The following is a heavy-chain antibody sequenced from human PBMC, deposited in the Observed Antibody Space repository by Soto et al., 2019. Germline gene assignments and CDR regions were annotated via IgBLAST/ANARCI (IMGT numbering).Heavy chain of an antibody. CDR2: IYYSGST. V-gene: IGHV4-39*01. D-gene: IGHD6-19*01. CDR3: ARHVAGYSSGLDY. Sequence: PSETLSLTCTVSGGSINSSSYYWGWIRQPPGKGLEWIGSIYYSGSTYYNPSLKSRVTISVDTSKNQFSLKLSSVTAADTAVYYCARHVAGYSSGLDYWGQGTLVTVSS. J-gene: IGHJ4*02. CDR1: GGSINSSSYY.